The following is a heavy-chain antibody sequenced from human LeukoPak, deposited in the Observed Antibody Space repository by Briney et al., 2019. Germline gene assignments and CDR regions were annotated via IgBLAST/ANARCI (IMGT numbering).Heavy chain of an antibody. CDR3: ARDRDRSGSQSY. CDR1: GYTFTSYG. CDR2: ISANNGNTMYNT. D-gene: IGHD1-26*01. V-gene: IGHV1-18*01. J-gene: IGHJ4*02. Sequence: ASVKVSCKASGYTFTSYGISWVRQAPGQGLEWMGWISANNGNTMYNTKYAQNLQGRVTMTTDISTSTAYMELRTLRSDDTAVYYCARDRDRSGSQSYWGQGTLVTVSS.